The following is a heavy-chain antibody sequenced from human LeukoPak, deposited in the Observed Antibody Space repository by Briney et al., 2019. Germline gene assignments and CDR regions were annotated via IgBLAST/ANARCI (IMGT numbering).Heavy chain of an antibody. V-gene: IGHV4-39*01. Sequence: SETLSLNCTVYGGYISSSSYYWGWIRQPPGKGLEWIGDIYYTGRTYYNSSLKSRLTVSIDTSKNQFSLKLASVTAADTAVYYCARRRYYDSTGYLDWGQGTLTTVSS. D-gene: IGHD3-22*01. CDR1: GGYISSSSYY. CDR3: ARRRYYDSTGYLD. J-gene: IGHJ1*01. CDR2: IYYTGRT.